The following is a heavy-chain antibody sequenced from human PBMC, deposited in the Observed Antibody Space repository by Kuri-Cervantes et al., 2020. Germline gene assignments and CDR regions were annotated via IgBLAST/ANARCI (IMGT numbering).Heavy chain of an antibody. Sequence: GESLKISCAASGFTFSNYGMHWVRQAPGKGLEWVTFAPSDGSNKHYADSVKGRFTISRDNSKNTLYLQMNSLRAEDTAVYYCAKEGNTGYSYFQDAFDIWGQGTMVTVSS. V-gene: IGHV3-30*02. CDR1: GFTFSNYG. CDR3: AKEGNTGYSYFQDAFDI. CDR2: APSDGSNK. J-gene: IGHJ3*02. D-gene: IGHD5-18*01.